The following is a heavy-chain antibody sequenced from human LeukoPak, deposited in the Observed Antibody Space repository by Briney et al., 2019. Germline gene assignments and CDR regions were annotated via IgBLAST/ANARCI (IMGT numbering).Heavy chain of an antibody. V-gene: IGHV3-48*03. CDR3: AELGITMIGGV. CDR2: ISSSGSTI. J-gene: IGHJ6*04. CDR1: GFTFSSYE. D-gene: IGHD3-10*02. Sequence: GGSLRLSCAATGFTFSSYEMNWVRKAPGKELEWVSYISSSGSTIYYADSVKGRFTISRDNAKNSLYLQMNSLRAEDTAVYYCAELGITMIGGVWGKGTTVIISS.